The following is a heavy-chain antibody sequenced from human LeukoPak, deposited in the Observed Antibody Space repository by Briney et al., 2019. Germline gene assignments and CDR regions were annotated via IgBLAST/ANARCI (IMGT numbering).Heavy chain of an antibody. V-gene: IGHV4-4*09. CDR2: IHTSGGT. CDR1: GGSISSYY. D-gene: IGHD6-13*01. J-gene: IGHJ5*02. Sequence: SETLSLTCTVSGGSISSYYWSWIRQPPGKGLEWIGYIHTSGGTNYNPSLKSRVTMSVDTSKNQFSLKLSSVTAADTAVYYCARGMGIAPIFDPWGQGTLVTVSS. CDR3: ARGMGIAPIFDP.